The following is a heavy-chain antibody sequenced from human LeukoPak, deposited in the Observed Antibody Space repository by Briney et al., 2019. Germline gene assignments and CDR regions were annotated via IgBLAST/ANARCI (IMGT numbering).Heavy chain of an antibody. Sequence: PGGSLRLSCAASGFTFSAYSMNWVRQAPGKGLEWVSSITSSSTYIYYADLVKGRFTVSRDNAKNSLYLQLGSLRAEDTAVYYCARGSCSTTSCPSFDYWGQGTLVTVPS. CDR3: ARGSCSTTSCPSFDY. CDR2: ITSSSTYI. CDR1: GFTFSAYS. J-gene: IGHJ4*02. V-gene: IGHV3-21*01. D-gene: IGHD2-2*01.